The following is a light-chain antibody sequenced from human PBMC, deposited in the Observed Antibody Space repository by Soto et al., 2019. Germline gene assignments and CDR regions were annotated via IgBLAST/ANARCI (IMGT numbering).Light chain of an antibody. J-gene: IGLJ3*02. V-gene: IGLV2-14*01. CDR2: EVR. Sequence: QSVLAQPASVSGSAGQSITISCSGTMRDVGAYNLVSWYQQHPGTAPKLIIYEVRNRPSGISSRFSGSRSGNTASLTISGLQSEDEGDYYCSAYTASSTLVFGGGTKVNVL. CDR3: SAYTASSTLV. CDR1: MRDVGAYNL.